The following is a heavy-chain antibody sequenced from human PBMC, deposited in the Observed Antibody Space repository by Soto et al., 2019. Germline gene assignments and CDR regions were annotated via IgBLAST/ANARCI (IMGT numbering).Heavy chain of an antibody. V-gene: IGHV3-66*01. D-gene: IGHD5-18*01. Sequence: EVQLVESGGGLVQPGGSLRLSCAASGFTVSSDYMSWVRQAPGKGLEWVSIFYSGDNTYYADSVKGRFTISRDYSKNTLYLQMNSLRAEDTAVHYCARADKANYFDFCGHGTLVTVSP. J-gene: IGHJ4*01. CDR2: FYSGDNT. CDR1: GFTVSSDY. CDR3: ARADKANYFDF.